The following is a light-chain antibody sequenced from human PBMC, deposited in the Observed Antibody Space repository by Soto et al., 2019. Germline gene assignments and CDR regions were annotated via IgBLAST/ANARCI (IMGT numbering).Light chain of an antibody. Sequence: DIQMTQSPSTLSASVGYIVASTCRASQGISSYLAWYQQKPGKAPKLLISGASTLQSGVPSRFSGSGSGTEFTLTISSLQPEDFATYSCQQLHSWGVTFGGGTKGDIK. CDR3: QQLHSWGVT. V-gene: IGKV1-9*01. CDR2: GAS. J-gene: IGKJ4*01. CDR1: QGISSY.